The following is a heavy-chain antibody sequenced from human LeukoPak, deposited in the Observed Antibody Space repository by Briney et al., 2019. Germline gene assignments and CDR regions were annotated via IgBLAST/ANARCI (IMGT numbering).Heavy chain of an antibody. D-gene: IGHD3-10*01. V-gene: IGHV3-7*04. J-gene: IGHJ4*02. CDR1: GVMFPSYW. CDR3: ARRHHFGFLDS. Sequence: GGSLRLSCAASGVMFPSYWMTWVRQAPGKGLEGVANIKQDGSEKYYVDSVKGRFTISRDNARNSVYLQMNSLRAEDTAVYYCARRHHFGFLDSWGQGTLVTVSS. CDR2: IKQDGSEK.